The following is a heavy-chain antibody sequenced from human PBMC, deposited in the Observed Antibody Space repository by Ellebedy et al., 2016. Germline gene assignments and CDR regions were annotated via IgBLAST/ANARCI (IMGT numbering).Heavy chain of an antibody. V-gene: IGHV3-21*01. Sequence: GESLKISXASSGFTFNVAGMTWVRQAPGKGLEWVATIVFSGTAAYYSDSAKGRFIISRDNAKNSLYLQMDSLRAEDTAVYYCAKDRDDYGDYVFDYWGQGTLVTVSS. CDR3: AKDRDDYGDYVFDY. J-gene: IGHJ4*02. D-gene: IGHD4-17*01. CDR2: IVFSGTAA. CDR1: GFTFNVAG.